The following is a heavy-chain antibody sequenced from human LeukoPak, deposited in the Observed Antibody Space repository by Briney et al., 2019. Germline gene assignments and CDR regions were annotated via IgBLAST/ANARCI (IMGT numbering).Heavy chain of an antibody. CDR2: ISAYNGNT. CDR3: ARDGPGPFTLYYYYGMDV. CDR1: GYTFTSYG. V-gene: IGHV1-18*01. J-gene: IGHJ6*02. Sequence: ASVKVSCKASGYTFTSYGISWVRQAPGQGLEWMGWISAYNGNTNYAQKLQGRVTMTTDTSTSTAYMELRSLRSDDTAVYYCARDGPGPFTLYYYYGMDVWGQGTTVTVSS. D-gene: IGHD2-15*01.